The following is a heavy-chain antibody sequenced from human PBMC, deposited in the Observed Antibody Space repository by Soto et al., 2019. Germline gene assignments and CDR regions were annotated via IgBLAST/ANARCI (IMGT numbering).Heavy chain of an antibody. V-gene: IGHV4-61*08. J-gene: IGHJ6*04. Sequence: PETLSLTCAVSGDSVSSSDFYWTWIRQPPGKPLEWIGYVYSTGTTNYSPSLKSRVDMSVDTSENQFSLKVRSVTAADAAVYFCERVSKLFAPKVGKSDYFYALDVLGTGTTVT. D-gene: IGHD3-3*01. CDR2: VYSTGTT. CDR3: ERVSKLFAPKVGKSDYFYALDV. CDR1: GDSVSSSDFY.